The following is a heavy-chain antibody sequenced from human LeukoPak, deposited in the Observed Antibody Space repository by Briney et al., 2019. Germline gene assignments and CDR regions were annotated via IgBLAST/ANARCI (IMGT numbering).Heavy chain of an antibody. CDR2: VSGSGFST. J-gene: IGHJ4*02. D-gene: IGHD5-12*01. CDR1: GFTFSDYG. Sequence: QTGGSLRLSCAASGFTFSDYGMSWVCQAPGKGLEWVSGVSGSGFSTYYADSVKGRFTISRDSSKNTLYLQINSLRAEDTAVYYCARDTGSGYDYFSYYFDYWGQGTLVTVSS. CDR3: ARDTGSGYDYFSYYFDY. V-gene: IGHV3-23*01.